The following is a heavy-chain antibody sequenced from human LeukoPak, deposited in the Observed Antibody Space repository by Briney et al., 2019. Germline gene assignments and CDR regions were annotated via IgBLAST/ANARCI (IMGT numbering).Heavy chain of an antibody. CDR2: ISYDGSNK. D-gene: IGHD1-14*01. Sequence: GGSLRLSCAASGFTFSSYAMHWVRQAPGKGLEWVAVISYDGSNKYYADSVKGRFTISRDNSKNTLYLQMNSLRAEDTAVYHCAKDKYINRIAAFDIWGQGTMVTVSS. J-gene: IGHJ3*02. CDR1: GFTFSSYA. CDR3: AKDKYINRIAAFDI. V-gene: IGHV3-30*04.